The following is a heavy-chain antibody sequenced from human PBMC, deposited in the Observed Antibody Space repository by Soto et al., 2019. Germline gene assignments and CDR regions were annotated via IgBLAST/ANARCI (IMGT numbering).Heavy chain of an antibody. Sequence: GESLKISCKGSGYSFTSYWIGWVRQMPGKGLEWMGIIYPGDSDTRYSPSFQGQVTISADKSINTAYLQWSSLKASDTAMYYCARQGGVPYYYYGMDVWGQGTTVTVSS. CDR2: IYPGDSDT. CDR1: GYSFTSYW. V-gene: IGHV5-51*01. CDR3: ARQGGVPYYYYGMDV. J-gene: IGHJ6*02. D-gene: IGHD2-2*01.